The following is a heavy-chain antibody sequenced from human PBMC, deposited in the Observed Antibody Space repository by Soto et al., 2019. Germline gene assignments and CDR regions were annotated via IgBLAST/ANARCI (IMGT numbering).Heavy chain of an antibody. CDR3: AYFNGYEQFDY. CDR1: GFTLTTNGVG. D-gene: IGHD5-12*01. Sequence: QITLKESGPTLVKPTQTLTLTCTFSGFTLTTNGVGVAWIRQPPGKALEGLALIYWNDDQSYSPSLNSRLTIPKHPSNNQVVLIMTNMDPVDTANYFCAYFNGYEQFDYCGQGTLVTVSS. J-gene: IGHJ4*02. V-gene: IGHV2-5*01. CDR2: IYWNDDQ.